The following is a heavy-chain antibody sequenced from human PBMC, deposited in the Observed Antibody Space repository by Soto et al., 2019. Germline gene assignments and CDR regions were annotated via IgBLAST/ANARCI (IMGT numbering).Heavy chain of an antibody. CDR3: ARDLAYCTNGVCYSNGFDP. J-gene: IGHJ5*02. V-gene: IGHV1-18*01. CDR1: GYTFTSYG. D-gene: IGHD2-8*01. CDR2: ISAYNGNT. Sequence: ASVKVSCKASGYTFTSYGISWVRQAPGQGLEWMGWISAYNGNTNYAQKLQGRVTMTTDTSTSTAYMELRSLRSDDTAVYYCARDLAYCTNGVCYSNGFDPWGQGTLVPVSS.